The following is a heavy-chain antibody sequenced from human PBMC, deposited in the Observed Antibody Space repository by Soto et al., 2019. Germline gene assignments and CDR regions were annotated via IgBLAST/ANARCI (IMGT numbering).Heavy chain of an antibody. CDR2: ISGSGGST. D-gene: IGHD3-10*01. CDR3: AKYYYGSGSYYRRYFDY. CDR1: GFTFSSYA. Sequence: EVPLLESGGGLVQPGGSLRLSCAASGFTFSSYAMSWVRQAPGKGLEWVSAISGSGGSTYYADSVKGRFTISRDNSKNTLYLQMNSLRAEDTAVYYCAKYYYGSGSYYRRYFDYWGQGTLVTVSS. V-gene: IGHV3-23*01. J-gene: IGHJ4*02.